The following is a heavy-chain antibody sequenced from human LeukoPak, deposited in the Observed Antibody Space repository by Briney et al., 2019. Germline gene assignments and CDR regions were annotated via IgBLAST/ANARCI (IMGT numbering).Heavy chain of an antibody. CDR3: AREGIAAAGEPYYFDY. Sequence: SQTLSLTCAISGDSVSSNSAAWNWIRQSPSRGLEWLGRTYYRSKWYNDYAVSVESRITINPDTSKNQFSLQLNSVTPEDTAVYYCAREGIAAAGEPYYFDYWGQGTLVTVSS. J-gene: IGHJ4*02. CDR1: GDSVSSNSAA. D-gene: IGHD6-13*01. V-gene: IGHV6-1*01. CDR2: TYYRSKWYN.